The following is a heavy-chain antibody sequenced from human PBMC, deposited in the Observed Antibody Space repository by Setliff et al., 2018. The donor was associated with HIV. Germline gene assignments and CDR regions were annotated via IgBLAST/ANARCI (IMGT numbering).Heavy chain of an antibody. CDR3: ARAKYYYDTSAYYGSRDWYFDL. Sequence: LSLTCAVYGGSLSGYYWRWIRQPPGKGLEWIGDVSHTGSTNYNPSLKSRVTISVDTSKNQFSLKLNSVTAADTAVYYCARAKYYYDTSAYYGSRDWYFDLWGRGTLVTSPQ. CDR1: GGSLSGYY. D-gene: IGHD3-22*01. CDR2: VSHTGST. J-gene: IGHJ2*01. V-gene: IGHV4-34*01.